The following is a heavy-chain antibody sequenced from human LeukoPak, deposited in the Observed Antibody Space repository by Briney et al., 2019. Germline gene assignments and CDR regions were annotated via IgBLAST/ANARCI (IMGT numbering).Heavy chain of an antibody. CDR1: GDSVSSNSAA. J-gene: IGHJ3*02. D-gene: IGHD5-18*01. CDR2: TYYRSKWYN. V-gene: IGHV6-1*01. CDR3: ARDAPYGYFGAFDI. Sequence: SLTLSLTCAISGDSVSSNSAAWNWIRQSPSRGLEWLGRTYYRSKWYNDYAVSVKSRITINPDTSKNQFSLQLNSVTPEDTAVYYRARDAPYGYFGAFDIWGQGTMVTVSS.